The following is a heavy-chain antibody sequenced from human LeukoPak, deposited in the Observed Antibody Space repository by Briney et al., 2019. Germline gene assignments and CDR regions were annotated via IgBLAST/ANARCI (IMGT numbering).Heavy chain of an antibody. CDR2: FDPEDGET. V-gene: IGHV1-24*01. D-gene: IGHD1-7*01. J-gene: IGHJ4*02. CDR1: GYTLTELS. CDR3: ARVRKGDWNYDY. Sequence: ASVKVSCKVSGYTLTELSMHWVRQAPGKGLEWMGGFDPEDGETIYAQKFQGRVTMTRDTSISTAYMELSRLRSDDTAVYYCARVRKGDWNYDYWGQGTLVTVSS.